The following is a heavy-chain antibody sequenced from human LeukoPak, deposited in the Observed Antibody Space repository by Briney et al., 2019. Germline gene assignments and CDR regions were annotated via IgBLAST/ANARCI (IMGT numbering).Heavy chain of an antibody. Sequence: GGSLRLSCAASGFTFSSYGMHWVRQAPGKGLEWVAFIRYDGSNKYYADSVKGRSTISRDNSKNTLYLQMNSLRAEDTAVYYCAKDQELLWFGEPMYYFDYWGQGTLVTVSS. CDR2: IRYDGSNK. V-gene: IGHV3-30*02. D-gene: IGHD3-10*01. CDR3: AKDQELLWFGEPMYYFDY. CDR1: GFTFSSYG. J-gene: IGHJ4*02.